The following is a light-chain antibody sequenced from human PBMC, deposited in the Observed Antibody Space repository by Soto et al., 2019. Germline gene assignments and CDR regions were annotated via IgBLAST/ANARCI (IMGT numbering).Light chain of an antibody. V-gene: IGLV2-14*01. J-gene: IGLJ2*01. Sequence: QSALTQPASVSGSPGQSITISCTGTISDIGGYNFISWYQHHPGKAPKLVIYDVNNRPSGISYRFSGSKSGNTASLTISGLLAEDEADHYCASYTRTTTLVFGGGTKVTVL. CDR3: ASYTRTTTLV. CDR2: DVN. CDR1: ISDIGGYNF.